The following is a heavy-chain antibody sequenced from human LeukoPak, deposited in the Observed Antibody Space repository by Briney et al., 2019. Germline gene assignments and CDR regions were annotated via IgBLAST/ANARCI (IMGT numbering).Heavy chain of an antibody. CDR3: ARTKSITIFEVVITPQDVFDI. J-gene: IGHJ3*02. D-gene: IGHD3-3*01. CDR2: INPNSGGT. V-gene: IGHV1-2*02. CDR1: GDTFSIYA. Sequence: ASVKVSCKASGDTFSIYAINWVRQAPGQGLEWMGWINPNSGGTNYAQKFQGRVTMTRDTSISTAYMELSRLRSDDTAVYYCARTKSITIFEVVITPQDVFDIWGQGTMVTVSS.